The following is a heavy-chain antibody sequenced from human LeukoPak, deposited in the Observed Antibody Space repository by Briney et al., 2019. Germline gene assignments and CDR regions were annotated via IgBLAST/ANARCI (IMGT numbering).Heavy chain of an antibody. Sequence: GGSLRLSCVASDFTFSFYWMTWVRQAPGKGLEWVSSISTGSSYIYYADSVKGRFTISRDNAKNSLYLQMNSLRAEDTAVYFCARGNYDFWSGYYAIYFDYWGQGTLVTVSS. CDR1: DFTFSFYW. D-gene: IGHD3-3*01. J-gene: IGHJ4*02. CDR2: ISTGSSYI. V-gene: IGHV3-21*01. CDR3: ARGNYDFWSGYYAIYFDY.